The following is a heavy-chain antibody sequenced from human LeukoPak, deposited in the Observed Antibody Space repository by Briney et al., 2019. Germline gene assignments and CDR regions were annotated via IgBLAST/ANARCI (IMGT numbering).Heavy chain of an antibody. CDR3: ARSYYFDY. CDR1: GGSISSGGYS. J-gene: IGHJ4*02. V-gene: IGHV4-30-2*01. CDR2: INHSGST. Sequence: SETLSLTCAVSGGSISSGGYSWSWIRQPPGKGLEWIGYINHSGSTNYNPSLKSRVTISVDTSKNQFSLKLSSVTAADTAVYYCARSYYFDYWGQGTLVTVSS.